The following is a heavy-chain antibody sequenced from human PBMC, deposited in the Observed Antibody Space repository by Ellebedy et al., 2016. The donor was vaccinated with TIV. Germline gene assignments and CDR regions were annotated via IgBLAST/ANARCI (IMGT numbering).Heavy chain of an antibody. V-gene: IGHV1-2*02. CDR2: INPNSGGT. CDR1: GYTFTGYY. Sequence: ASVKVSCXASGYTFTGYYMHWVRQAPGQGLEWMGWINPNSGGTNYAQKFQGRVTMTRDTSISTAYMELSRLRSDDTAVYYCARDQVAAAGTGYYYYYMDVWGKGTTVTVSS. J-gene: IGHJ6*03. D-gene: IGHD6-13*01. CDR3: ARDQVAAAGTGYYYYYMDV.